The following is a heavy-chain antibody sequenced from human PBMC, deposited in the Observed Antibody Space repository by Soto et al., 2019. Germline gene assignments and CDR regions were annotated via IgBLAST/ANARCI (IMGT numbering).Heavy chain of an antibody. CDR2: ISAYNGNT. Sequence: QVQLVQSGAEVKKPGASVKVSCKASGYTFTSYGISWVRQAPGQGLEWMGWISAYNGNTNYAQKLQGRFTKTTDSSTSTAYMELRRLVTDDTSVYYCAGDLIVRAAPQYYFDYWGQGTLVKVSS. J-gene: IGHJ4*02. CDR1: GYTFTSYG. V-gene: IGHV1-18*01. CDR3: AGDLIVRAAPQYYFDY. D-gene: IGHD1-26*01.